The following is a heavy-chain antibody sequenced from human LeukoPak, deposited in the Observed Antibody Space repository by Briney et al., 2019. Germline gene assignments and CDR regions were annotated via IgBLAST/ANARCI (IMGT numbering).Heavy chain of an antibody. Sequence: ASVKVSCKASGYTFTAYYMHWVRQAPGQGLEWMGWINPNSGGTNYAQKFQGRVTMTRDTSINTAYMELSRLRSDDTAVYYCASVSRSSSWSYYFDYCGQGTLVTVSS. CDR1: GYTFTAYY. V-gene: IGHV1-2*02. CDR2: INPNSGGT. D-gene: IGHD6-13*01. J-gene: IGHJ4*02. CDR3: ASVSRSSSWSYYFDY.